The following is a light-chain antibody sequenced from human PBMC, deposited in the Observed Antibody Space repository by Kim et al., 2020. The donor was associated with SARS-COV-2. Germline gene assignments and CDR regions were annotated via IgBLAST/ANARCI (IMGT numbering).Light chain of an antibody. Sequence: VSPGDRATLSCRASQSVSSNLAWYQQKPGQAPRLLIYGASTRATGIPARCSGSGSGTEFTLTISSLQSEDFAVYYCQQYNNWPITFGQGTRLEIK. CDR1: QSVSSN. CDR3: QQYNNWPIT. V-gene: IGKV3-15*01. J-gene: IGKJ5*01. CDR2: GAS.